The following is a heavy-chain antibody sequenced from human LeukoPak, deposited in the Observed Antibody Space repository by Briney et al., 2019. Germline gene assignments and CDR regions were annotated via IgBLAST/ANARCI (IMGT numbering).Heavy chain of an antibody. CDR3: ARGQGGGSWSGWFDP. V-gene: IGHV3-7*01. D-gene: IGHD6-13*01. CDR2: IKQDGSEK. CDR1: GFTFSSYW. Sequence: GGSLRLSCAASGFTFSSYWMSWVRQAPGKGLEWVANIKQDGSEKYYVDSVKGRFTISRDNAKNSLYLQMNSLRAEDTAVYYCARGQGGGSWSGWFDPWGQGTLVTVSS. J-gene: IGHJ5*02.